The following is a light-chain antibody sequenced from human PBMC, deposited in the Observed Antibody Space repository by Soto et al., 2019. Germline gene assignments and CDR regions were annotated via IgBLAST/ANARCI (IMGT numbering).Light chain of an antibody. CDR3: SSYSSSTTHVV. J-gene: IGLJ2*01. CDR2: DVT. V-gene: IGLV2-14*03. Sequence: QSALTQPASVSGSPGRSVTISCTGTSSDVGDFNYVSWYQHLPGRVPKLIIYDVTNRPPGISYRFSASKSGRTASLTISGLQAEDEADYYCSSYSSSTTHVVFGGGTKLTVL. CDR1: SSDVGDFNY.